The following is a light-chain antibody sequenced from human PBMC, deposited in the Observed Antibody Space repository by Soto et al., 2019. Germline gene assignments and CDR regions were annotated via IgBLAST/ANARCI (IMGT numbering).Light chain of an antibody. CDR3: SSYASTSTAV. V-gene: IGLV2-14*01. CDR1: SSDVGAYNY. Sequence: QSALTQPASVSGSPGQSITISCTGTSSDVGAYNYVSWYQQHPGKAPKLMIYEVNYRPSGVSNRFSGSKSGITASLTIAGLQDEDEDDYYCSSYASTSTAVFGTGTKLTVL. J-gene: IGLJ1*01. CDR2: EVN.